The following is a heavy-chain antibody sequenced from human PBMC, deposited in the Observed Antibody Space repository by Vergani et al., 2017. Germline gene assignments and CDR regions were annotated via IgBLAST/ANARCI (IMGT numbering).Heavy chain of an antibody. CDR1: GFTFSSYA. Sequence: EVQLLESGGGLVQPGGSLRLSCAASGFTFSSYAMSWVRQAPGKGLEWVSAISGSGGSTYYADSVKGRFTISRDNSKNTLYLQMNSLRAEDTAVYYCAKDAYPFVAQGTRRYYYYYMDVRGKGTTVTVSS. J-gene: IGHJ6*03. CDR2: ISGSGGST. V-gene: IGHV3-23*01. D-gene: IGHD2-15*01. CDR3: AKDAYPFVAQGTRRYYYYYMDV.